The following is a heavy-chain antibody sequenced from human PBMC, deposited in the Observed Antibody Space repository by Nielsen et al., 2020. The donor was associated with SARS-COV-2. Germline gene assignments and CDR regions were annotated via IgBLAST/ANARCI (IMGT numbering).Heavy chain of an antibody. CDR2: ISGSGGST. J-gene: IGHJ4*02. CDR1: GFTFSSYA. D-gene: IGHD6-13*01. CDR3: AKGYSSSWYYFDY. V-gene: IGHV3-23*01. Sequence: GESLKISCAASGFTFSSYAMSWVRQAPGKGLEWVSAISGSGGSTYYADSVKGRFTISRDNSKNTLYLQMNSLRAEDTAAYYCAKGYSSSWYYFDYWGQGTLVTVSS.